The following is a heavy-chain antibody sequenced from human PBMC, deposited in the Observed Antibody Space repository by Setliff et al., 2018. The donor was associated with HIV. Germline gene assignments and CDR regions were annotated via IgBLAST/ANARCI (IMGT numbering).Heavy chain of an antibody. CDR1: GGSISSHY. J-gene: IGHJ6*04. V-gene: IGHV4-59*08. D-gene: IGHD1-26*01. CDR2: IYYSGST. Sequence: PSETLSLTCTVSGGSISSHYWSWIQQPPGKGLEWIGYIYYSGSTNYNPSLKSRVTISGDTSKNQFSLKLTSVTAADTAVYYCARHVSGSYHSPFQHWGKGTTVTVSS. CDR3: ARHVSGSYHSPFQH.